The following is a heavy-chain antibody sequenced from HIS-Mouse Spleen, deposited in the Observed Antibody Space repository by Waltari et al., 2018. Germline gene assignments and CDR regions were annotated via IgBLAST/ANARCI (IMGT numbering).Heavy chain of an antibody. V-gene: IGHV4-39*07. J-gene: IGHJ2*01. CDR1: GGSISSSSYY. Sequence: QLQLQESGPGLVKPSETLSLTCTVSGGSISSSSYYWGWIRQPPGKGLVWIGRFYYSGGTYYNPSLKSRVTISVDTSKNQFSLKLSSVTAADTAVYYCAREIPYSSSWYDWYFDLWGRGTLVTVSS. D-gene: IGHD6-13*01. CDR2: FYYSGGT. CDR3: AREIPYSSSWYDWYFDL.